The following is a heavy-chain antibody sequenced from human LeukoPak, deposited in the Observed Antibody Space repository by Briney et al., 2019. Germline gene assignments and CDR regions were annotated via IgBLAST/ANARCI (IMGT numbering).Heavy chain of an antibody. J-gene: IGHJ3*02. CDR1: GFTFSSYA. Sequence: GGSLRLSCAASGFTFSSYAMSWVRQAPGKGLEWVSAISGSGGSTYYADSVKGRFTISRDNAKNSLYLQMNSLRAEDTAVYYCARDHPYYYDSSGYYLGDAFDIWGQGTMVTVSS. D-gene: IGHD3-22*01. V-gene: IGHV3-23*01. CDR2: ISGSGGST. CDR3: ARDHPYYYDSSGYYLGDAFDI.